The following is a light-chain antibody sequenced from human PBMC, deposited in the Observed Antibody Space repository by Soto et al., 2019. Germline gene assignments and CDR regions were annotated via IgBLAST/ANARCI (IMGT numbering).Light chain of an antibody. CDR2: DVS. Sequence: QSALTQPRSVSGSPGQSVTISCTGTSSDVGGYNYVSWYQQHPGKAPKLMIYDVSKRPSGVPDRFSGSKSGNTASLTISGLQADDEADYYCCSYAGSYTLYVFGSGTRSPS. J-gene: IGLJ1*01. CDR1: SSDVGGYNY. CDR3: CSYAGSYTLYV. V-gene: IGLV2-11*01.